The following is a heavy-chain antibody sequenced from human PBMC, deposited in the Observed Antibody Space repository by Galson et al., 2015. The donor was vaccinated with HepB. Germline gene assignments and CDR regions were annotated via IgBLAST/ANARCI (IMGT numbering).Heavy chain of an antibody. D-gene: IGHD3-3*01. CDR2: ISYDGSNK. CDR1: GFTFSSYG. CDR3: AKDRGFGVVIDDLYYYYYSMDV. J-gene: IGHJ6*02. Sequence: SLRLSCAASGFTFSSYGMHWVRQAPGKGLEGVAVISYDGSNKYYADSVKGRFTISRDNSKNTLYLQMNSLRAEDTAVYYCAKDRGFGVVIDDLYYYYYSMDVWGQGTTVTVSS. V-gene: IGHV3-30*18.